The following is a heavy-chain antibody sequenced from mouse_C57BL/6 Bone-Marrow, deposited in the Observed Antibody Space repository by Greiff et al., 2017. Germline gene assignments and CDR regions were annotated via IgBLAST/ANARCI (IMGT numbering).Heavy chain of an antibody. J-gene: IGHJ4*01. D-gene: IGHD2-1*01. CDR1: GFSLTSYG. CDR3: ARIGVYYGNYDAMDY. V-gene: IGHV2-2*01. Sequence: VQRVGSGPGLVQPSQSLSITCTVSGFSLTSYGVHWVRQSPGKGLEWLGVIWSGGSTDYNAAFISRLSISKDNSKSQVFFKMNSLQADDTAIYYCARIGVYYGNYDAMDYWGQGTSVTVSS. CDR2: IWSGGST.